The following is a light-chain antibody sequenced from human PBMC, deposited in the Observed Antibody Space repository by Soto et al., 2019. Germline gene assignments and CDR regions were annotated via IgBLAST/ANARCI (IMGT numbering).Light chain of an antibody. CDR3: QQYHAFPGT. CDR1: QSINSW. V-gene: IGKV1-5*03. J-gene: IGKJ1*01. Sequence: DIQMTQSPSTLSASIGDRVTITCRASQSINSWLAWHQQKPGKAPKLLIYKASYLEGGVPSRFSGSASGTDFTLTLSSLQPDDFATYYCQQYHAFPGTFGQGTRVEIK. CDR2: KAS.